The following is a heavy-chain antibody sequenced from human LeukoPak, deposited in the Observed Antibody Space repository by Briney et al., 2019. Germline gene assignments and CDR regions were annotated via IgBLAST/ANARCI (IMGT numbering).Heavy chain of an antibody. J-gene: IGHJ4*02. V-gene: IGHV4-31*03. CDR1: GGSIKSGGNF. Sequence: SQTLSLTCTVSGGSIKSGGNFWTWIRQHRGMGLEWIAYIYYSGSAYYNPSLKSRVTISVDMSKNQLSLRLRSVTAADTAVYYCARGTASYSGYDRGYFDYWGQGSLVTVSS. CDR3: ARGTASYSGYDRGYFDY. CDR2: IYYSGSA. D-gene: IGHD5-12*01.